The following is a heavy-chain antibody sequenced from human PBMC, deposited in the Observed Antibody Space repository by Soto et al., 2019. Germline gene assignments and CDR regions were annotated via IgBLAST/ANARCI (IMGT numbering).Heavy chain of an antibody. CDR2: INAGNGNT. CDR3: ARGRRVAAYYYYYMDV. Sequence: ASVKVSCKAAGYAFTSYDINWGRQAPGQRLEWMGWINAGNGNTKYSQKFQGRVTITRDTSASTAYMELSSLRSEDTAVYYCARGRRVAAYYYYYMDVWGKGTTVTVSS. CDR1: GYAFTSYD. V-gene: IGHV1-3*01. J-gene: IGHJ6*03. D-gene: IGHD6-19*01.